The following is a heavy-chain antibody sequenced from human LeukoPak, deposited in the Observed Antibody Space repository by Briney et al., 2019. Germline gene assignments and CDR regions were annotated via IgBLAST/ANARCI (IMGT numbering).Heavy chain of an antibody. V-gene: IGHV1-18*04. CDR3: ATTLSGYKGFDY. CDR2: IGAYNGNT. D-gene: IGHD3-22*01. J-gene: IGHJ4*02. Sequence: ASVKVSCKASGYTFTSYGISWVRQAPGQGLEWMGWIGAYNGNTNYAQKLQGRVTMTTDTSTSTAYMELRSLRSDDTAVYYCATTLSGYKGFDYWGQGTLVTVSS. CDR1: GYTFTSYG.